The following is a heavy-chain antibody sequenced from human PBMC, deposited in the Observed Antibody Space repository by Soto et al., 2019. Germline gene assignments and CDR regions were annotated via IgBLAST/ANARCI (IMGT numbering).Heavy chain of an antibody. J-gene: IGHJ4*02. CDR3: VKDSSPGGYFDS. D-gene: IGHD2-15*01. Sequence: GASVKVSCKASGYTFTNYGISWVRQAPGQGLEWMGWISAYNGNTKYAQKLQGRVTMTTDTSTSTAYMELRSLRSDDTAVYYCVKDSSPGGYFDSWGQGTLVTVSS. V-gene: IGHV1-18*01. CDR2: ISAYNGNT. CDR1: GYTFTNYG.